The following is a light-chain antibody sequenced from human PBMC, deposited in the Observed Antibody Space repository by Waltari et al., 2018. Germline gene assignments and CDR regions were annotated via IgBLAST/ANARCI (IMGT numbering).Light chain of an antibody. CDR2: HAS. Sequence: EILLTQSPDTLSVSPGERVTLSCRASESIATNLAWYQQRPGPAPRLLIFHASSRATDIPAKFSGSGSGTEFTLTISSLQAEDFAVYYCQQYNNWPPSTFGQGTKVEFK. J-gene: IGKJ1*01. V-gene: IGKV3-15*01. CDR3: QQYNNWPPST. CDR1: ESIATN.